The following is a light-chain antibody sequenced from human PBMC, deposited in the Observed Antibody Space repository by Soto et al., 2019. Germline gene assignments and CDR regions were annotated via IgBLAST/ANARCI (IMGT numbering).Light chain of an antibody. V-gene: IGLV3-1*01. CDR3: QAWVSSTACV. J-gene: IGLJ1*01. CDR1: RLGDKY. CDR2: QDS. Sequence: SYELTQPPSVSVSPGQTASITCSGDRLGDKYACWYQQKPGQSPVLVIYQDSKRPSGIPERFSGSNSGNTATLTISGTQAMDEADYYCQAWVSSTACVFGTGTKVTVL.